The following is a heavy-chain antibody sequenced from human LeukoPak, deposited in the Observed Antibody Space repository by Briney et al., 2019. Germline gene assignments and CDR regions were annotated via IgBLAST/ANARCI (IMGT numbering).Heavy chain of an antibody. J-gene: IGHJ4*02. Sequence: GGSLRLSCAASGFTFGNYAMHWVRQAPGKGLEWVSGISWNSDSIGYADSVKGRFTISRDNAKNSLYLQMNSLRAEDTALYYCSKAQFGSGTYYNEGFDYWGQGTLVTVSS. D-gene: IGHD3-10*01. CDR1: GFTFGNYA. CDR3: SKAQFGSGTYYNEGFDY. V-gene: IGHV3-9*01. CDR2: ISWNSDSI.